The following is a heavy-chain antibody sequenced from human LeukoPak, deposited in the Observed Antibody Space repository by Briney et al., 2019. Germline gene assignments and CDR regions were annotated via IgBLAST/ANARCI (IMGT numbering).Heavy chain of an antibody. D-gene: IGHD6-25*01. CDR3: ARQRADNWFDL. CDR2: IYHSGST. J-gene: IGHJ5*01. CDR1: GGSISSGGYY. Sequence: SETLSLTCTVSGGSISSGGYYWSWIRQPPGKGLEWIGYIYHSGSTYYNPSLKSRVTISVDTSKNQFSLKLSSVTAADTAVYYCARQRADNWFDLWGQGSLVTVSS. V-gene: IGHV4-30-2*01.